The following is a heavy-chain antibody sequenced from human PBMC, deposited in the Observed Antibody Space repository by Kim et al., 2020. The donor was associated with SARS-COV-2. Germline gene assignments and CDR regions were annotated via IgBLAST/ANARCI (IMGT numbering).Heavy chain of an antibody. CDR2: IRGKGANYAT. V-gene: IGHV3-73*01. Sequence: GGSLRLSCAASGFTFSSSGMHWVRQASGKGLEWVGRIRGKGANYATTYAASLQGRSTISRDDSKSTAYLEMNSLRSEDTAVYYCAGQTPSGNYALDYWGLGTLVTVSS. CDR1: GFTFSSSG. D-gene: IGHD3-3*01. CDR3: AGQTPSGNYALDY. J-gene: IGHJ4*02.